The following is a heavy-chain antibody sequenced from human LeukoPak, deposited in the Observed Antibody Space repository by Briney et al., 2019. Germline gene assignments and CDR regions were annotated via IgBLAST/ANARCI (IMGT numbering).Heavy chain of an antibody. J-gene: IGHJ5*02. V-gene: IGHV3-21*01. CDR1: GFTFNNYS. D-gene: IGHD4/OR15-4a*01. Sequence: GGSLRLSCAASGFTFNNYSMNWVRQAPGKGLEWVSYISPGSTYIYYADSVKGRFTISRDNARNSLFMQMSSLRAEDTAVYYCVRDGATRLEFDDWGEGTLVTVSS. CDR2: ISPGSTYI. CDR3: VRDGATRLEFDD.